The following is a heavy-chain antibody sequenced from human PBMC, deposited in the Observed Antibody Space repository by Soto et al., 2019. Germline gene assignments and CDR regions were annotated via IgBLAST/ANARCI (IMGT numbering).Heavy chain of an antibody. CDR3: ARGFIVVVPAARPSHYFDY. V-gene: IGHV4-34*01. CDR2: INHSGST. Sequence: QVQLQQWGAGLLKPSETLSLTCAVYGGSFSGYYWSWIRQPPGKGLEWIGEINHSGSTNCNPSLKSRVTISVDTSKNQFSLKLSSVTAADTAVYYCARGFIVVVPAARPSHYFDYWGQGTLVTVSS. CDR1: GGSFSGYY. D-gene: IGHD2-2*01. J-gene: IGHJ4*02.